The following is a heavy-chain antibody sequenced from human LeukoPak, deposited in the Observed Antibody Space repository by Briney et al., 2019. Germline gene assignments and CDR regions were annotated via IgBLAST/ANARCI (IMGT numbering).Heavy chain of an antibody. J-gene: IGHJ6*02. CDR2: INHNGDVN. CDR1: GYPFSDHY. CDR3: ARGGGLDV. V-gene: IGHV3-7*03. D-gene: IGHD3-16*01. Sequence: PGGSLRLSCAVSGYPFSDHYIDWARQAPGKGLEWVASINHNGDVNYYVDSAKGRFTISRDNAKNSLYPQMSNLRAEDTAVYFCARGGGLDVWGQGATVTVSS.